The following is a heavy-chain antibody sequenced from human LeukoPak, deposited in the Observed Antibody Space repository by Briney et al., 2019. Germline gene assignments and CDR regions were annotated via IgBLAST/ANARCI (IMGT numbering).Heavy chain of an antibody. Sequence: GGSLRLSCAASGFTFSSYGMHWVRQAPGKGLEWVAVISYDGSNKYYADSVKGRFTISRDNSKNTLYLQMNSLRAEDTAVYYCARDSWGYYDFWRRPYYGMDVWGQGTTVTVSS. CDR3: ARDSWGYYDFWRRPYYGMDV. J-gene: IGHJ6*02. CDR2: ISYDGSNK. CDR1: GFTFSSYG. D-gene: IGHD3-3*01. V-gene: IGHV3-30*03.